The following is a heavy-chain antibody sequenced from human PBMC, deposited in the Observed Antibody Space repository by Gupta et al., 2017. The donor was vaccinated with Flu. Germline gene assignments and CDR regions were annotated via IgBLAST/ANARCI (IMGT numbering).Heavy chain of an antibody. CDR2: IIPIFGTA. CDR1: GGTFSSYA. J-gene: IGHJ4*02. Sequence: QVQLVQSGAEVKKPGSSVKVSCKASGGTFSSYAISWVRQAPGQGLEWMGGIIPIFGTANYAQKFQGRVTITADESTSTAYMELSSLRSEDTAVYYCARVISEYYYDSSGPFDYWGQGTLVTVSS. V-gene: IGHV1-69*01. D-gene: IGHD3-22*01. CDR3: ARVISEYYYDSSGPFDY.